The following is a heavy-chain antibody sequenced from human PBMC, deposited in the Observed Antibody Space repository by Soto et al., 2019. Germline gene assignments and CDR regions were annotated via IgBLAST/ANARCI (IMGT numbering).Heavy chain of an antibody. Sequence: QLQLQESGPGLVKPSQTLSLTCAVSGGSISNGGYYWSWIRQHPGKGLEWIGSIYFSGSTYYNPSLKRRVTISVATPKNQFSLKLSSVTAADTAVYYWARDSHSQQPNHRCGGGYMDVWGKATTVTVSS. CDR3: ARDSHSQQPNHRCGGGYMDV. CDR1: GGSISNGGYY. D-gene: IGHD3-16*01. J-gene: IGHJ6*03. CDR2: IYFSGST. V-gene: IGHV4-31*11.